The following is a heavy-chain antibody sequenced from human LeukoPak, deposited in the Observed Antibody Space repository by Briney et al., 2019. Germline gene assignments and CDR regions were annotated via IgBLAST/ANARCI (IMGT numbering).Heavy chain of an antibody. D-gene: IGHD3-22*01. Sequence: ASVKVSCEASGGTFSSYAISWVRQAPGQGLEWMGRIIPILGIANYAQKFQGRVTITADKSTSTAYMEPSSLRSEDTAVYYCATPTANYYDSSGYDYWGQGTLVTVSS. V-gene: IGHV1-69*04. CDR1: GGTFSSYA. CDR2: IIPILGIA. J-gene: IGHJ4*02. CDR3: ATPTANYYDSSGYDY.